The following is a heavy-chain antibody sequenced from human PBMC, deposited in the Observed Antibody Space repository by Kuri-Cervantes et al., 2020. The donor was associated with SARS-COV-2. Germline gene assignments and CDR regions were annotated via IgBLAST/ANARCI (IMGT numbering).Heavy chain of an antibody. D-gene: IGHD3-16*01. V-gene: IGHV1-18*04. Sequence: ASVQVSCNASGYTFTSYGFSWVRPAPGQGLEWLGWISAYNGNTNYAQKLQGRVTMTTDTSTSTAYMELRSLRSDDAAVYYCVRGGWGSDAFDIWGQGTMVTVSS. CDR3: VRGGWGSDAFDI. J-gene: IGHJ3*02. CDR2: ISAYNGNT. CDR1: GYTFTSYG.